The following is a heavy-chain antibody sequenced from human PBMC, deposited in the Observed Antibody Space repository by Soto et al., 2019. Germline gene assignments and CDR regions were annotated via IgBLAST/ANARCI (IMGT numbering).Heavy chain of an antibody. CDR2: ISPYSGNT. D-gene: IGHD2-2*01. CDR3: ARHDSRGVVQSGMDV. V-gene: IGHV1-18*04. CDR1: GYTFTDYA. Sequence: ASVKVSCKASGYTFTDYAISWVRQAPGQGFQWVGWISPYSGNTTSAENFFDRVTMTTDTSTKTAYLELRSLRSDDTAIYYCARHDSRGVVQSGMDVWGQGTTVTVSS. J-gene: IGHJ6*02.